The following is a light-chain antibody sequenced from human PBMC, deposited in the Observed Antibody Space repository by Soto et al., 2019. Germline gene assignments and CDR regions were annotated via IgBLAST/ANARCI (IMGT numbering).Light chain of an antibody. V-gene: IGLV2-14*01. J-gene: IGLJ1*01. CDR2: DVS. Sequence: QSALTQPASVSGSPGQSITLSCTGTSSDVGGYNYVSWYQQEPGKAPKLMICDVSNRPSGVSNRFSGSKSGNTASLTISGLQAEDEADYYCSSYTSGTTFVFGTGTKLTVL. CDR1: SSDVGGYNY. CDR3: SSYTSGTTFV.